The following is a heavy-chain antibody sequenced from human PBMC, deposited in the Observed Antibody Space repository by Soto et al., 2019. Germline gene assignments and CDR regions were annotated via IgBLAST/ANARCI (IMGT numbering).Heavy chain of an antibody. V-gene: IGHV3-30-3*01. CDR2: ISYDGSNK. Sequence: GGSLRLSCAASGFTFSSYAMHWVRQAPGKGLEWVAVISYDGSNKYYADSVKGRFTISRDNSKNTLYLQMNSLRAEDTAVYYCARGLTGTNVDMDVWGQGATVTVSS. D-gene: IGHD1-20*01. CDR1: GFTFSSYA. J-gene: IGHJ6*02. CDR3: ARGLTGTNVDMDV.